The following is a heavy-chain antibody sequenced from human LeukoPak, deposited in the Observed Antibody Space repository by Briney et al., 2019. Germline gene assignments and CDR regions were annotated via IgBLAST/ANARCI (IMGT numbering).Heavy chain of an antibody. D-gene: IGHD3-9*01. CDR2: INHSGST. V-gene: IGHV4-34*01. CDR1: GGSFSGYY. J-gene: IGHJ3*02. CDR3: ARDLSILSI. Sequence: SETLSLTCAVYGGSFSGYYWSWIRQPPGKGLEWIGEINHSGSTNYNPSLKSRVTISVDTSKNQFSLKLSSVTAADTAVYYCARDLSILSIWGQGTMVTVSS.